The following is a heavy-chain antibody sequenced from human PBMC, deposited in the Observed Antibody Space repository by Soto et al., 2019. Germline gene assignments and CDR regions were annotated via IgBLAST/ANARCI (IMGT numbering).Heavy chain of an antibody. Sequence: WETLSLTCTVSGGSTSSYYWSWIRQPPGKGLEWIGYIYYSGSTNYNPSLKSRVIISVDTSKNQFSLKLSSVTAADTAVYYCARYYDSSGYYDYWGQGTLVTVSS. V-gene: IGHV4-59*01. D-gene: IGHD3-22*01. CDR3: ARYYDSSGYYDY. CDR1: GGSTSSYY. J-gene: IGHJ4*02. CDR2: IYYSGST.